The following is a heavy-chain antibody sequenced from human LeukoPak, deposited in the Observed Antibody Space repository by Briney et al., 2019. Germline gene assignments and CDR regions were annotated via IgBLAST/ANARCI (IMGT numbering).Heavy chain of an antibody. V-gene: IGHV4-31*03. Sequence: SETLSLTCTVSGGSISSGGYYWSWIRQHPGKGLEWIGYIYYSGSTYYNPSLKSRVTISVDTSKNQFSLKLSSVTAADTAVYYCAREEYFVRYHEKNYYYYYGMDVWGQGTTVTVSS. J-gene: IGHJ6*02. CDR3: AREEYFVRYHEKNYYYYYGMDV. D-gene: IGHD6-6*01. CDR2: IYYSGST. CDR1: GGSISSGGYY.